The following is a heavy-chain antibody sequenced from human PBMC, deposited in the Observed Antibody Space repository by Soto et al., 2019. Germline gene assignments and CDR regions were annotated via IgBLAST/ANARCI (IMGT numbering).Heavy chain of an antibody. CDR3: AKDALQSYYDSSGYAGHGMDV. Sequence: GGSLRLSCAASGFTFSSYAMSWVRQAPGKGLEWVSASSGSGSSTYYADSVKGRFTISRDNSKNTLYLQMNSLRAEDTAVYDCAKDALQSYYDSSGYAGHGMDVWGQGTTVTVSS. CDR1: GFTFSSYA. V-gene: IGHV3-23*01. CDR2: SSGSGSST. J-gene: IGHJ6*02. D-gene: IGHD3-22*01.